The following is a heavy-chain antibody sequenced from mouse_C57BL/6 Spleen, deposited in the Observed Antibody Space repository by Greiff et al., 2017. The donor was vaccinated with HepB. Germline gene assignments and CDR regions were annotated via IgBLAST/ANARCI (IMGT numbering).Heavy chain of an antibody. CDR2: INPGSGGT. J-gene: IGHJ1*03. CDR3: ARDRVDWYFDV. CDR1: GYAFTNYL. V-gene: IGHV1-54*01. D-gene: IGHD3-2*01. Sequence: VQLQQSGAELVRPGTSVKVSCKASGYAFTNYLIEWVKQRPGQGLEWIGVINPGSGGTNYNEKFKGKATLTEDKSSSTAYMQLSSLTSEDSAVYCCARDRVDWYFDVWGTGTTVTVSA.